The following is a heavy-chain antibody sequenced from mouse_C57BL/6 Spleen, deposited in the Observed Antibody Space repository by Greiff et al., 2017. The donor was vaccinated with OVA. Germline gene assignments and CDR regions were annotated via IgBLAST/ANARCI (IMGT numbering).Heavy chain of an antibody. Sequence: VQLQQPGAELVRPGSSVKLSCKASGYTFTSYWMHWVKQRPIQGLEWIGNIDPSDSETHYNQKFKDKATLTVDKSSSTAYMQLSSLTSEDSAVYYCAAYYYGSSWDYFDYWGQGTTLTVSS. CDR1: GYTFTSYW. CDR2: IDPSDSET. D-gene: IGHD1-1*01. J-gene: IGHJ2*01. V-gene: IGHV1-52*01. CDR3: AAYYYGSSWDYFDY.